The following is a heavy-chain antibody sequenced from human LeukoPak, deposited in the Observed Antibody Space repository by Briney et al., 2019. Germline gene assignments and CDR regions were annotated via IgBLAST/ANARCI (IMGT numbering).Heavy chain of an antibody. V-gene: IGHV3-30*02. CDR2: IRYDRDNI. Sequence: GGSLRLSCAASGFTFSNYGMHWVRQAPGKGLEWVTFIRYDRDNIYYAHSLKGRFTISRDNSKNTLYLQMNSLRAEDTAVYYCAELGITMIGGVWGKGTTVTISS. D-gene: IGHD3-10*02. CDR3: AELGITMIGGV. CDR1: GFTFSNYG. J-gene: IGHJ6*04.